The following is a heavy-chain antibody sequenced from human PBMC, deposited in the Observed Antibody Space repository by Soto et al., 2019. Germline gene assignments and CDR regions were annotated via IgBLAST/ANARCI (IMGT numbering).Heavy chain of an antibody. V-gene: IGHV3-21*01. CDR2: ISSSSSYI. CDR1: GFTFSSYS. Sequence: PGGSLRLSCAASGFTFSSYSMNWVRQAPGKGLEWVSSISSSSSYIYYADSVKGRFTISRDNAKNSLYLQMNSLRAEDTAVYYCARDNDGYNSHLDYWGQGTPVTVS. D-gene: IGHD5-12*01. CDR3: ARDNDGYNSHLDY. J-gene: IGHJ4*02.